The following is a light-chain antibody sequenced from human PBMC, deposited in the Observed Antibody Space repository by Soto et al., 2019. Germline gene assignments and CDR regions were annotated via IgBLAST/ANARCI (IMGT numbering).Light chain of an antibody. CDR3: QQYNSYCRAWT. CDR1: QSISSW. V-gene: IGKV1-5*03. CDR2: MSS. J-gene: IGKJ1*01. Sequence: DIQMTQSPSTLSASVGHRVTTTCRASQSISSWLAWYQQKPGKAPKLLIYMSSSLESGVPSRFSGSGCGTEFTLTISSLRPEDFAAYDCQQYNSYCRAWTFGQGTKVDIK.